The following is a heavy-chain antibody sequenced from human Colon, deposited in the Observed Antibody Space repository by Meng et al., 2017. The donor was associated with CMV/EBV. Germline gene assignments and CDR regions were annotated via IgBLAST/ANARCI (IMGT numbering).Heavy chain of an antibody. CDR1: GYTFTDYY. J-gene: IGHJ5*02. CDR2: INSISGDT. CDR3: GRDRHLDP. Sequence: VPVVQSGAEVKKPGASGKVSCKTSGYTFTDYYIHWVRQAPGQGLEWMGWINSISGDTNYAQKFQGRVTMTRDTSITTAYMELNSLKSDDTAVYYCGRDRHLDPWGQGTLVTVSS. V-gene: IGHV1-2*02. D-gene: IGHD3-3*02.